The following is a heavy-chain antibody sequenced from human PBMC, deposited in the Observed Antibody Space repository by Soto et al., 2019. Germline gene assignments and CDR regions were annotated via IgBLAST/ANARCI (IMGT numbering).Heavy chain of an antibody. CDR3: AYGGR. J-gene: IGHJ4*02. D-gene: IGHD3-10*01. Sequence: GGSLRLSCAASGFTFSSSWMSWVRRAPGKGLEWVANIKPDGSVTYYVESVRGRFTISRDNVENSLNLQMDSLRVDDTAVYYCAYGGRWGQGTLVTVSS. CDR1: GFTFSSSW. V-gene: IGHV3-7*05. CDR2: IKPDGSVT.